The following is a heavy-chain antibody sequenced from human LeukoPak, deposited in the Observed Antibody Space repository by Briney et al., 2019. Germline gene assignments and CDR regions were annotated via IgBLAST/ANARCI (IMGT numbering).Heavy chain of an antibody. Sequence: SETLSLTCTVSGGSISSYYWNWIRQPAGKGLEWIGRIHISGKTNYNPSLRVTMSVDASRNQFSLKLSSVTAADTAVYYCARDPGLERPGGVSFGYWGQGSLVTVSS. CDR3: ARDPGLERPGGVSFGY. CDR1: GGSISSYY. CDR2: IHISGKT. V-gene: IGHV4-4*07. J-gene: IGHJ4*02. D-gene: IGHD1-1*01.